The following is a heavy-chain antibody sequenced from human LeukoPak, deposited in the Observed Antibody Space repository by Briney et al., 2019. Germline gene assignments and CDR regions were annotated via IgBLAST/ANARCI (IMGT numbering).Heavy chain of an antibody. J-gene: IGHJ4*02. Sequence: PSETLSLTCTVSGASITSSSYCWGWIRQPPGKGLEWIGTFYYSGSTYYNPSLKSRVTISEDTSKNQFSLKLSSVTAADTAVYYCARGLRSADYWGQGTLVTVSS. CDR1: GASITSSSYC. D-gene: IGHD5-12*01. V-gene: IGHV4-39*01. CDR2: FYYSGST. CDR3: ARGLRSADY.